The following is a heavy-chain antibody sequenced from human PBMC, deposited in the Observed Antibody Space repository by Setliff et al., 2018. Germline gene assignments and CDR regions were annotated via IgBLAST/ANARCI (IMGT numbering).Heavy chain of an antibody. J-gene: IGHJ4*02. CDR2: ISSSSTI. V-gene: IGHV3-48*04. D-gene: IGHD3-16*01. Sequence: SLRLSCAASGFTFSSYSMNWVRQAPGKGLEWVSYISSSSTIYYADSVKGRFTISRDNAKNSLYLQMNSLRAEDTAVYYCARGQLWRGYYFDYWGQGTLVTVSS. CDR3: ARGQLWRGYYFDY. CDR1: GFTFSSYS.